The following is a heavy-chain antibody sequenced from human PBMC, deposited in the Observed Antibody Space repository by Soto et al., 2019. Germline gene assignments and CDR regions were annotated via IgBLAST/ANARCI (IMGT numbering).Heavy chain of an antibody. CDR1: GFTFSDSW. J-gene: IGHJ5*02. Sequence: EGQLVESGGGLVQPGGSLRLSCTASGFTFSDSWMTWVRQAPGKGLEWVARIKPDESEKKYADSVKGRFSISRDNAKNSMYLQMDSLRGEDTAVYYCVRGGSNYASWGQGTLVTVSS. D-gene: IGHD4-4*01. V-gene: IGHV3-7*01. CDR2: IKPDESEK. CDR3: VRGGSNYAS.